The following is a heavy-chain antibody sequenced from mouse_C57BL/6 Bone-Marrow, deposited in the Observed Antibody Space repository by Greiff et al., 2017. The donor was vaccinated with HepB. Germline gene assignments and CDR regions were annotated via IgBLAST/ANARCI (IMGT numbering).Heavy chain of an antibody. CDR3: ASSGTTVVAKDWDFDV. Sequence: QVQLQQPGAELVKPGASVKMSCKASGYTFTSYWITWVKQSPGQGLEWIGDIDPGSGSTNYNEKFKSKATLTVDTSSSTAYMQLSSLTSEDSAVYYCASSGTTVVAKDWDFDVWGTGTTVTVSS. D-gene: IGHD1-1*01. CDR2: IDPGSGST. V-gene: IGHV1-55*01. J-gene: IGHJ1*03. CDR1: GYTFTSYW.